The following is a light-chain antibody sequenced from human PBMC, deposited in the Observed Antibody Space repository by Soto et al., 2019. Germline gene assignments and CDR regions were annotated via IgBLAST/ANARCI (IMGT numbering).Light chain of an antibody. CDR3: QQYNSYPYT. CDR2: AAS. J-gene: IGKJ5*01. CDR1: QGISSY. V-gene: IGKV1-9*01. Sequence: IQLTQSPSSLSASVGDRVTITCRASQGISSYLAWYQQKPGKAPKLLIYAASSLQSGVPSRFSGSGSGTDFTLTISSLQPEDCATYYCQQYNSYPYTFGQGTRLEIK.